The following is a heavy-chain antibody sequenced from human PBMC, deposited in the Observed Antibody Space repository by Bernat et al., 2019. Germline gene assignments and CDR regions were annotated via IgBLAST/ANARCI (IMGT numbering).Heavy chain of an antibody. J-gene: IGHJ4*02. CDR1: GFTFSSYG. Sequence: QVQLVESGGGVVQPGRSLRLSCAASGFTFSSYGMHWVRQAPGKGLEWVAVIWYDGSNKYYADSVKGRFTISRDNSKNTLYLQMNSLRAEDTAVYYCARDMIGYCSSTSCYGGTYFDYWGQGTLVTDSS. CDR2: IWYDGSNK. CDR3: ARDMIGYCSSTSCYGGTYFDY. D-gene: IGHD2-2*01. V-gene: IGHV3-33*01.